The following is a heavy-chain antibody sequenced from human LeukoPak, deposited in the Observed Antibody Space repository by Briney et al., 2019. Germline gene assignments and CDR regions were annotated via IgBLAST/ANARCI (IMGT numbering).Heavy chain of an antibody. CDR3: AKDYSGSYYYFDY. CDR1: GFTFSNYA. V-gene: IGHV3-23*01. CDR2: ISGSGDST. D-gene: IGHD1-26*01. J-gene: IGHJ4*02. Sequence: GGSLRLSCAASGFTFSNYAMSWVRQAPGKGLEWVSTISGSGDSTYYADSVKGRFTISRDNSKNTLHLQMNSPRAEDTAVYYCAKDYSGSYYYFDYWGQGTLVTVSS.